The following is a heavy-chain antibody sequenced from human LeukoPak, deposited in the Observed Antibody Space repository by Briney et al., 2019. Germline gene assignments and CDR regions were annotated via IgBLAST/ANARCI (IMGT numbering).Heavy chain of an antibody. J-gene: IGHJ4*02. V-gene: IGHV3-23*01. CDR3: AKDSDYDFWSGYYAVFDY. CDR1: VFAFGSYA. Sequence: GGSLRLSCAAPVFAFGSYAMSWVRQAPGKGVEWVSAISGSGGSTYYADSVKGRFTISRDNSKNTLYLQMNSLRAEDTAVYYCAKDSDYDFWSGYYAVFDYWGQGTLVTVSS. CDR2: ISGSGGST. D-gene: IGHD3-3*01.